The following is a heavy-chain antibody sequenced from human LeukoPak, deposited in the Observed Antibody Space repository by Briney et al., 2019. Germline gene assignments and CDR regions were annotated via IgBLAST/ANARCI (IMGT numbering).Heavy chain of an antibody. V-gene: IGHV4-38-2*02. CDR3: ARDGGLQLPLGWFDP. J-gene: IGHJ5*02. CDR2: IYHSGST. Sequence: SETLSLTCTVSGYSISSGYYWGWIRQPPGEGLEWIGSIYHSGSTYYNPSLKSRVTISVDTSKNQFSLKLGSVTAADTAVYYCARDGGLQLPLGWFDPWGQETLVTVSS. D-gene: IGHD1-7*01. CDR1: GYSISSGYY.